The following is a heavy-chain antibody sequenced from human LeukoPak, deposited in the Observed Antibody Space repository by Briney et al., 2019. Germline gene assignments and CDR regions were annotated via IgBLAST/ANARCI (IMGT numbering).Heavy chain of an antibody. V-gene: IGHV3-23*01. D-gene: IGHD3-9*01. Sequence: PGGSPRLSCAAPGVTFSKFSMSWVRPAPGEGGEGGFAITGSGGNTYYADSVKGRFTISRDNSKNTVFLQMNSLRAEDTAVYYCAKWGDYDVLTGYYVSDYWGQGTLVTVSS. CDR2: ITGSGGNT. CDR1: GVTFSKFS. CDR3: AKWGDYDVLTGYYVSDY. J-gene: IGHJ4*02.